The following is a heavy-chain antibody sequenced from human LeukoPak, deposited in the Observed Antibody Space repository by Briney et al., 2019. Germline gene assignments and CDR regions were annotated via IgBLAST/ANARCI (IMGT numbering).Heavy chain of an antibody. CDR2: ISGSGGST. Sequence: GGSLRLSCAASGFTFSSYAMSWVRQAPGKGLEWVSAISGSGGSTYYADSMKGRFTISRDNSKNTLYLQMNSLRAEDTAVYYCAKDENPSDYYYYYYMDVWGKGTTVTVSS. CDR3: AKDENPSDYYYYYYMDV. J-gene: IGHJ6*03. CDR1: GFTFSSYA. D-gene: IGHD1-14*01. V-gene: IGHV3-23*01.